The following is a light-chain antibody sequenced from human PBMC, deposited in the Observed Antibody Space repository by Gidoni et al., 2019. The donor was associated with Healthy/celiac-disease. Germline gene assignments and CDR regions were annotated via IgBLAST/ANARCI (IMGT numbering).Light chain of an antibody. CDR1: QSISSW. J-gene: IGKJ4*01. CDR3: QQYNSYSPPLT. V-gene: IGKV1-5*03. CDR2: KAS. Sequence: DIQLTQSPSTLSASVGDSVTITCRASQSISSWLAWYQQKPGKAPKLLIYKASSLESGVPSRFSGSGSGTEFTLTISSLQPDDFATYYCQQYNSYSPPLTFGGGTKVEIK.